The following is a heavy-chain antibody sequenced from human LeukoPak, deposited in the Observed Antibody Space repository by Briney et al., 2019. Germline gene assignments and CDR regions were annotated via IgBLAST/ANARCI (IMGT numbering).Heavy chain of an antibody. CDR2: IYHSGST. Sequence: SETLSLTCAVSGYSISSGYCWGWIRQPPGKGLEWIGSIYHSGSTYCNPSLKSRVTISVDTSKNQFSLKLSSVTAADTAVYYCARDRSDSSSWNWFDPWGQGTLVTVSS. J-gene: IGHJ5*02. CDR1: GYSISSGYC. CDR3: ARDRSDSSSWNWFDP. D-gene: IGHD6-13*01. V-gene: IGHV4-38-2*02.